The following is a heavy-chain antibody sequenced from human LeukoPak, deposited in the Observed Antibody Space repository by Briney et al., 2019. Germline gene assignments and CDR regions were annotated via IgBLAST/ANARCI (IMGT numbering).Heavy chain of an antibody. CDR1: GYTCTSYG. CDR3: AREYRSAWYKGWFVY. Sequence: ASVKVSCKASGYTCTSYGISWVRQAPGQGLEWMGWISAYNGNTNYAQKLQGRVTMTTDTSTSTAYMELRSLRSDDTAVYYCAREYRSAWYKGWFVYWGQGTLVTVSS. J-gene: IGHJ4*02. V-gene: IGHV1-18*04. CDR2: ISAYNGNT. D-gene: IGHD6-19*01.